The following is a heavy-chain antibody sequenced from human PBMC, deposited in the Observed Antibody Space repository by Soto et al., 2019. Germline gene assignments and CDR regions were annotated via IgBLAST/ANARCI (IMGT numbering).Heavy chain of an antibody. Sequence: GGSLRLSCAAAGFTFSSYAMHWVRQAPGKGLEWVAVILYDGSNKYYADSVKGRFTISRDNSKNTLYLQMNSLRAEDTAVYYCARDMAVAGYFDYWGQGTLVTVSS. CDR1: GFTFSSYA. CDR3: ARDMAVAGYFDY. D-gene: IGHD6-19*01. V-gene: IGHV3-30-3*01. CDR2: ILYDGSNK. J-gene: IGHJ4*02.